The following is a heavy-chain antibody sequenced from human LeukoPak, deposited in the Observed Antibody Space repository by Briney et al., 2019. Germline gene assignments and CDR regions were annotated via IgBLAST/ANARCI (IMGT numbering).Heavy chain of an antibody. CDR3: AASRWSGALDF. CDR2: IDRDGFPT. Sequence: GGSLRLSCAASGFIFRDYWMLWVRQAPGKGPIWVSRIDRDGFPTIYADSVKGRFTVSRSNARNTLYLQMDDLRDDDSAVYYCAASRWSGALDFWGKGSLVTVSS. CDR1: GFIFRDYW. V-gene: IGHV3-74*01. D-gene: IGHD3-3*01. J-gene: IGHJ4*02.